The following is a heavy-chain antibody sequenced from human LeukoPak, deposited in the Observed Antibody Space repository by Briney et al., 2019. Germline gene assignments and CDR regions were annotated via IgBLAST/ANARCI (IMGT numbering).Heavy chain of an antibody. CDR2: INQDGSEE. Sequence: PGGSLRLSCATCMHCVRRAPGKGLEWVANINQDGSEEYYVDSVKGRFTISRDNAKNSLYLQMNSLRVEDTAAYYCTRDMPFGGYWGQGTLVTVSS. V-gene: IGHV3-7*03. CDR1: C. D-gene: IGHD3-16*01. CDR3: TRDMPFGGY. J-gene: IGHJ4*02.